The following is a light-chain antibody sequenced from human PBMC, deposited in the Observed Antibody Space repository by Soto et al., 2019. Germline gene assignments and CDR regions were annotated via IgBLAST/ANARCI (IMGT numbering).Light chain of an antibody. Sequence: EIVMTQSPATLSVSPGXRATLSCRASQSISNNLAWYQQKPGQAPRLLIYGASTRATGFPDRFSGSGSGTEFTLTISSLHSEDFAVYYCQQYYDWPITFGQGTRLEIK. CDR2: GAS. CDR3: QQYYDWPIT. J-gene: IGKJ5*01. CDR1: QSISNN. V-gene: IGKV3-15*01.